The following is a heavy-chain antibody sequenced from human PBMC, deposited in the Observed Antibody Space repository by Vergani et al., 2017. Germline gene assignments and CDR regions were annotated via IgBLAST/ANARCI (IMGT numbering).Heavy chain of an antibody. CDR1: FDSIRNIY. CDR2: IHYSENT. CDR3: ASDTHSGQRADR. Sequence: QVQLQESGPGLVKSSETLSLTCSVSFDSIRNIYCNWIRQPPGKGLEWIGSIHYSENTNYNPSLKTRATISVDTSKNQFSLTLTSVTSADTAVYYCASDTHSGQRADRWGQGILVTVTS. V-gene: IGHV4-59*01. D-gene: IGHD6-19*01. J-gene: IGHJ5*02.